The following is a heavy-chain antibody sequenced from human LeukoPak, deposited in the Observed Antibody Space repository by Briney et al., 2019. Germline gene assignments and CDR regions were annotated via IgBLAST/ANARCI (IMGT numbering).Heavy chain of an antibody. V-gene: IGHV4-59*12. CDR2: IYYSGST. J-gene: IGHJ3*02. D-gene: IGHD2-2*01. CDR1: GGSISSYY. CDR3: ARDGWEYCSSTSCYAFDI. Sequence: SETLSLTCTVSGGSISSYYWSWIRQPPGKGLEWIGYIYYSGSTNYNPSLKSRVTISVDTSKNQFSLKLSSVTAADTAVYYCARDGWEYCSSTSCYAFDIWGQGTMVAVSS.